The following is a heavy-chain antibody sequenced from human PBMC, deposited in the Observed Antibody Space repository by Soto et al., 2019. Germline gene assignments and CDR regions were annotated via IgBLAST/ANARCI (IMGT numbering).Heavy chain of an antibody. CDR3: ARYRISGSWSKFDY. D-gene: IGHD6-13*01. CDR2: IYYNEST. V-gene: IGHV4-31*03. J-gene: IGHJ4*02. Sequence: QVLLQESGPGLMKPSQTLSLTCTVSGLTISSASYYWSWIRQHPGKGLEWVGNIYYNESTYYSPSLKSRVTLWVDTSKNQFSLRLASVTAADTAVYYCARYRISGSWSKFDYWGQGTLVTVSS. CDR1: GLTISSASYY.